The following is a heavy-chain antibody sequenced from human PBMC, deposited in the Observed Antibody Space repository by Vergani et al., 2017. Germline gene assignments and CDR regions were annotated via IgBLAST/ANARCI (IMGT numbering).Heavy chain of an antibody. CDR3: ARDSPRGTPRRGMDV. J-gene: IGHJ6*02. D-gene: IGHD3-16*01. Sequence: QVPLVQSGAEVKKPGASVKVSCKASGYTFTSYAMHWVRQAPGQRLEWMGWINAGNGNTKYSQKFQGRVTITRDTSASTAYMELSSLRSEDTAVYYCARDSPRGTPRRGMDVWGQGTTVTVSS. CDR1: GYTFTSYA. CDR2: INAGNGNT. V-gene: IGHV1-3*01.